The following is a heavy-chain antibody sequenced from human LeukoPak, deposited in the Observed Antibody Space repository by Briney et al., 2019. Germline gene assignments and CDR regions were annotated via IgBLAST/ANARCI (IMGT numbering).Heavy chain of an antibody. D-gene: IGHD2-15*01. CDR3: ARLYCSGGSCQSHLDY. V-gene: IGHV1-18*01. J-gene: IGHJ4*02. CDR1: GYTFTSYG. Sequence: SVKVSCKASGYTFTSYGISWVRQAPGQGLEWMGWISAYNGNTNYAQKLQGRVTMTTDTSTSTAYMELRSLRSDDTAVYYCARLYCSGGSCQSHLDYWGQGTLVTVSS. CDR2: ISAYNGNT.